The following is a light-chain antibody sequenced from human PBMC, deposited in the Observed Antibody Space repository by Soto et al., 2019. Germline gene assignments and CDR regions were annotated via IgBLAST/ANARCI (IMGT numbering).Light chain of an antibody. CDR2: DAT. CDR1: QSISTS. Sequence: EIVLTQSPATLSLSPGEIATLSFSASQSISTSLGCYQHKPGQAPRLLVCDATDRAAGIPARFSGSGSGTNFTLTISSLEPEDSAVYYCQQRSFWPPVTFGQGTRLEIK. CDR3: QQRSFWPPVT. V-gene: IGKV3-11*01. J-gene: IGKJ5*01.